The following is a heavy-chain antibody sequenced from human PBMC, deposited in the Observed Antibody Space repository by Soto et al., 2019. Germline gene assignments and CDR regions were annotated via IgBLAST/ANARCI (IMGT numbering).Heavy chain of an antibody. CDR1: GDSISDGGSY. V-gene: IGHV4-39*01. CDR3: ARRSPTLGPT. CDR2: IYPGWIGGTYYGGTT. J-gene: IGHJ3*01. Sequence: QLQLQESGPGLVKPSETLSLTCTVSGDSISDGGSYWVWIRQPPGKGLDWIGSIYPGWIGGTYYGGTTYYNPSLKSRVTISIDTSKNQFSLDLTSVSAADTAVYYCARRSPTLGPTWGRGTMVTVSS. D-gene: IGHD3-16*01.